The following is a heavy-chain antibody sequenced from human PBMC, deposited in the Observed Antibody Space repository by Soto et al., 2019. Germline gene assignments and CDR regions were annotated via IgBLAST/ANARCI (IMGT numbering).Heavy chain of an antibody. CDR2: INPASGKT. V-gene: IGHV1-3*01. Sequence: ASVKVSCKASGYTFTYYSLQRVRQAPGQRLEWMGWINPASGKTKYSQKFQGRVTITRDTSASTAYMELSSLTSEDTALYYCARDLWLGESFRYYFDYWAQGTLVTVSS. D-gene: IGHD3-10*01. J-gene: IGHJ4*01. CDR1: GYTFTYYS. CDR3: ARDLWLGESFRYYFDY.